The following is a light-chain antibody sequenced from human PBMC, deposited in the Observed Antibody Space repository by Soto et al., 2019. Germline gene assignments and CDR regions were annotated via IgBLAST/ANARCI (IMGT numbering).Light chain of an antibody. CDR2: GAS. Sequence: EIVMTQSPATLSVSPGERATLSCRASQSVSSNLAWYQQKPGQAPRLLIYGASTRATGIPSRFSGSGSGTEFTLTITSLQSEDFAVYYCQLYNNWPLTFGGGTKVEI. CDR3: QLYNNWPLT. V-gene: IGKV3-15*01. J-gene: IGKJ4*01. CDR1: QSVSSN.